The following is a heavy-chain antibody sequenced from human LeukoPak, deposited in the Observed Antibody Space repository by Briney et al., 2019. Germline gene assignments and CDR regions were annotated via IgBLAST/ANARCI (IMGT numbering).Heavy chain of an antibody. CDR3: AKAYWQTAMALDF. CDR2: IKQDGSEK. CDR1: GFTFSSYW. D-gene: IGHD5-18*01. Sequence: GGSLRLSCAASGFTFSSYWMSWVRQAPGKGLEWVANIKQDGSEKYYVDSVKGRFTISRDNSKNTVFLQMDSLRVEDSALYYCAKAYWQTAMALDFWGQGTLVTVSS. V-gene: IGHV3-7*03. J-gene: IGHJ4*02.